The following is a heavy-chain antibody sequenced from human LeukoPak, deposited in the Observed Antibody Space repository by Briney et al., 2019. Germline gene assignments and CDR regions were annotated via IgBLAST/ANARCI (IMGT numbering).Heavy chain of an antibody. D-gene: IGHD5-12*01. CDR1: GYTFTSYG. CDR2: ISAYNGNT. V-gene: IGHV1-18*01. J-gene: IGHJ5*02. Sequence: ASVKVSCKASGYTFTSYGISWVRQAPGQGLEWMGWISAYNGNTNYAQKLQGRVTMTTDTSTSTAYMELRSLRSEDTAVYYCARGYSGYDLFLNWFDPWGQGTLVTVSS. CDR3: ARGYSGYDLFLNWFDP.